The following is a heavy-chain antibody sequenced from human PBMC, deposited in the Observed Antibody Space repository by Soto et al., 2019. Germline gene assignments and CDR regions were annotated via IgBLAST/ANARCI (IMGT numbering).Heavy chain of an antibody. CDR1: ESTFNTYH. J-gene: IGHJ4*02. Sequence: ASVKVSCKASESTFNTYHIHWVRQTPGQGLELMGIINPRGSTSYPQKFQGRVTITRDTSASTVYMELSSLRSEDTAVYYCARDGSGYYYGSFDYWGQGTPVPVS. V-gene: IGHV1-46*02. CDR2: INPRGST. CDR3: ARDGSGYYYGSFDY. D-gene: IGHD3-22*01.